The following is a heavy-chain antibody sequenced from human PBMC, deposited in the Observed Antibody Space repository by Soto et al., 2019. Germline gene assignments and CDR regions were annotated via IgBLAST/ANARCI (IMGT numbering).Heavy chain of an antibody. Sequence: SWTPGATCAVVGGSFRAFYWGWIRQPPGKGLEVIGEINHSGGISYNPYPKNRVTISVDPSKSQLSLKLTSVTAPDRAVYYCARGSVDTVDSSGFDEYWGQGTPVTVS. CDR2: INHSGGI. D-gene: IGHD3-22*01. CDR1: GGSFRAFY. J-gene: IGHJ4*02. V-gene: IGHV4-34*01. CDR3: ARGSVDTVDSSGFDEY.